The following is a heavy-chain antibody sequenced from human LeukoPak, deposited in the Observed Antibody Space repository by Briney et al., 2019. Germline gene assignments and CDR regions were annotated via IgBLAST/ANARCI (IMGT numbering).Heavy chain of an antibody. CDR3: ARKVGCSGGSCYSFATLPWFDP. V-gene: IGHV4-31*03. CDR1: GGSISSGGYY. J-gene: IGHJ5*02. Sequence: PSEPLSLTCTVSGGSISSGGYYWSWIRQHPGKGLERIGYIYYSGSTYYNPSLKSRVTISVDTSKNQFSLKLSSVTAADTAVYYCARKVGCSGGSCYSFATLPWFDPWGQGTLVTVSS. D-gene: IGHD2-15*01. CDR2: IYYSGST.